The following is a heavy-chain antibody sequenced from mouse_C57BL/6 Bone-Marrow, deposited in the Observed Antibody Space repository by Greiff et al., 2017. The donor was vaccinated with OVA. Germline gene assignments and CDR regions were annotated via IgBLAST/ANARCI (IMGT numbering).Heavy chain of an antibody. CDR1: GFTFSDYY. CDR2: ISNGGGST. CDR3: AREIFMDY. Sequence: EVKLMESGGGLVQPGGSLKLSCAASGFTFSDYYMYWVRQTPEKRLEWVAYISNGGGSTYYPDTVKGRFTISRDNAKNTLYLQMSRLKSADTAMYYCAREIFMDYWGQGTSVTVSS. V-gene: IGHV5-12*01. J-gene: IGHJ4*01.